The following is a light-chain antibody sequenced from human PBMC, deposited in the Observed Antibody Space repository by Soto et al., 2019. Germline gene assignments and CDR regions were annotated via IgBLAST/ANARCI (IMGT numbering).Light chain of an antibody. Sequence: QSALTQPASVSGSPGQSITISCTGTSRDVGISNLVSWYQQRAGKAPKLMIYEGTKRPSGVSDRFSGSRSGTTASLTISALQAEDEADYSCYSFAGGATFVFGGGTKLTVL. J-gene: IGLJ2*01. CDR3: YSFAGGATFV. V-gene: IGLV2-23*03. CDR2: EGT. CDR1: SRDVGISNL.